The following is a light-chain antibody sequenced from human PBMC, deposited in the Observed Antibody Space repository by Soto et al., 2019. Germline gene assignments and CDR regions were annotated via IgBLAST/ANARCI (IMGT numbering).Light chain of an antibody. CDR1: QDIRKN. CDR3: QHHDHPHSFT. V-gene: IGKV1-33*01. J-gene: IGKJ3*01. CDR2: GAS. Sequence: DIQMTQSPSSLSASVGDRVTITCQASQDIRKNLNWYQQKPGRAPKLLIYGASNLETGVPSRFSGSGFSTDFTFTLRSLHPEDLATYYSQHHDHPHSFTFGRG.